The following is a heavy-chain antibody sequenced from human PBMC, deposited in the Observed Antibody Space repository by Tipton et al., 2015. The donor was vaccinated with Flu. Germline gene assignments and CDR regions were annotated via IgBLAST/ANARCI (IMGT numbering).Heavy chain of an antibody. J-gene: IGHJ6*03. Sequence: QLVQSGAEVKKPGSSVRVSCKASGGTFDTYSITWVRQAPGQGLEWMGGVNPFFGPPQYAQKFQDILTIDADDSTSTAYMELSGLRSDDTAVYYCARDRSPGLERLDYYYMDVWGTGTTVTVSS. D-gene: IGHD3-10*01. CDR1: GGTFDTYS. CDR3: ARDRSPGLERLDYYYMDV. V-gene: IGHV1-69*01. CDR2: VNPFFGPP.